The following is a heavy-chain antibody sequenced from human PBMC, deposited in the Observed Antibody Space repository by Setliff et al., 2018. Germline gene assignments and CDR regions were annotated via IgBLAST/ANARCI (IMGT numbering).Heavy chain of an antibody. CDR3: ARLNYDILTGYYGSPYYYGMDV. V-gene: IGHV4-38-2*01. J-gene: IGHJ6*02. D-gene: IGHD3-9*01. Sequence: SETLSLTCAVSGYSISSGYYWGWIRQPPVKGLEWIGSIYHSGSTYYNPSLKSRVTISVDTSKNQFTLKLSAVTAADTAVYYCARLNYDILTGYYGSPYYYGMDVWGQGTTVTVSS. CDR2: IYHSGST. CDR1: GYSISSGYY.